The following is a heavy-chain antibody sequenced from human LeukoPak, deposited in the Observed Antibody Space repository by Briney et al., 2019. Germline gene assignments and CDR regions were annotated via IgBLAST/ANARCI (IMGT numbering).Heavy chain of an antibody. V-gene: IGHV3-64*01. J-gene: IGHJ4*02. D-gene: IGHD2-2*01. CDR1: GFTFSSYA. CDR3: ARVGYCSSTNCFTNYFDY. Sequence: GGSLRLSCAASGFTFSSYAMHWVRQAPGKGLEYVSDISSNGGSTYYANSVKGRFTISRDNSKNTLYLQMGSLRAEDMAVYYCARVGYCSSTNCFTNYFDYWGQGTLVTVSS. CDR2: ISSNGGST.